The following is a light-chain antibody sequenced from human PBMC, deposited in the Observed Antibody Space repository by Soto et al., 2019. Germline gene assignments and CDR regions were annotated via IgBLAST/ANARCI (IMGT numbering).Light chain of an antibody. J-gene: IGKJ1*01. CDR3: KQYNKWPRT. CDR2: GAS. V-gene: IGKV3-15*01. Sequence: EIVMPQSPATLSVSPGERATLSCRASENVNSNVAWWYQQKPGQAHRLLIYGASTRAAIIPARFSGSGSGTEFTLTIRSLQSEDFAVYYCKQYNKWPRTFGQGTKVDIK. CDR1: ENVNSN.